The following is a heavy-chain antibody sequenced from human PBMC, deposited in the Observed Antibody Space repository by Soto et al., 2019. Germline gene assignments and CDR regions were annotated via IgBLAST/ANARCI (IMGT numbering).Heavy chain of an antibody. J-gene: IGHJ6*02. V-gene: IGHV4-31*03. D-gene: IGHD5-18*01. CDR1: GGSIRSGGYY. CDR3: ARDRLMATAGTARHYFGLDV. CDR2: IYYSGNT. Sequence: SETLSLTCTVSGGSIRSGGYYWSWVRQNPRKGLEWIGNIYYSGNTYYNPSLKSRPTISVDTSKNQFSLNLSSVTAADTAVYYCARDRLMATAGTARHYFGLDVWGQGTTVTVSS.